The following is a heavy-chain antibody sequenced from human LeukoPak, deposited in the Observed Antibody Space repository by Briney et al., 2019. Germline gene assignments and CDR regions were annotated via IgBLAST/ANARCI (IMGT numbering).Heavy chain of an antibody. CDR1: GLTFSSYW. CDR2: INSDGSST. D-gene: IGHD3-16*02. V-gene: IGHV3-74*01. Sequence: GGSLRLSCAASGLTFSSYWMHWVRQAPGKGLVWVSRINSDGSSTSYADSVKGRFTISRDNAKNTLYLQMNSLRAEDTAVYYCARDYVWGSYRPPGYWGQGTLVIVSS. J-gene: IGHJ4*02. CDR3: ARDYVWGSYRPPGY.